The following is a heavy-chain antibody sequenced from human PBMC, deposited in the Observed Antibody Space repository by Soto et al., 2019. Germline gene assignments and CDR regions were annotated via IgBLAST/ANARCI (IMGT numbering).Heavy chain of an antibody. Sequence: QVYLVQSESEVKKPGASVKVSCKTSGYTFSDYGVSWVREAPGQGLEWMGWINTYNGNTKYQQKFQGRVPLTTDASTRTVFLELTSLKFDDAAVYYCARGFIPENYWGQGTRVTVSS. CDR2: INTYNGNT. CDR1: GYTFSDYG. CDR3: ARGFIPENY. J-gene: IGHJ4*02. D-gene: IGHD3-16*02. V-gene: IGHV1-18*01.